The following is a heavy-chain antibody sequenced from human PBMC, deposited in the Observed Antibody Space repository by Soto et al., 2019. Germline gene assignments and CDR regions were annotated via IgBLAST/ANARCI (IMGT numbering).Heavy chain of an antibody. CDR1: GFTFSSYS. V-gene: IGHV3-21*01. Sequence: EVQLVESGGGLVKPGGSLRLSCAASGFTFSSYSMNWVRQAPGKGLEWVSSISSSSSYIYYADSVKGRFTISRDNAKTTLYLQMNSLRAEDTAVYYCARGVMVTPTRESRWYFYLWGRGTLVTVAS. CDR2: ISSSSSYI. D-gene: IGHD2-21*02. CDR3: ARGVMVTPTRESRWYFYL. J-gene: IGHJ2*01.